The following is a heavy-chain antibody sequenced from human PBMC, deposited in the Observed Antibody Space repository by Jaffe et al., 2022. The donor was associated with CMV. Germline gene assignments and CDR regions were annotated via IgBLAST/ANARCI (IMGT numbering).Heavy chain of an antibody. Sequence: EVQLVESGGGLIQPGGSLRLSCAASGFPVSSNHMIWVRQAPGKGPEWVSVIYSGGNAYYADSVKGRFTVSRDNSKNTLYLQMNSLRAEDTAVYYCARGYDTSGYPLMAMGYWGQGTLVTVSS. J-gene: IGHJ4*02. CDR1: GFPVSSNH. CDR3: ARGYDTSGYPLMAMGY. D-gene: IGHD3-22*01. CDR2: IYSGGNA. V-gene: IGHV3-53*01.